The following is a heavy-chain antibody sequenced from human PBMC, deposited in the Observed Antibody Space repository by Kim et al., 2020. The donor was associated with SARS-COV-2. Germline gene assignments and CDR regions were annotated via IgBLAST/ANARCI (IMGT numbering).Heavy chain of an antibody. CDR3: AKARGYDNKYWYFDF. CDR1: GFTFSSYA. D-gene: IGHD5-12*01. CDR2: ISGVAGRRT. V-gene: IGHV3-23*01. Sequence: GGSLRLSCAASGFTFSSYAMNWVRQAPGKGLEWVSTISGVAGRRTYYADSVKGRFTISRDNSKNTLYLQMNGLRADDTAVYYCAKARGYDNKYWYFDFWGRGTLVTVSS. J-gene: IGHJ2*01.